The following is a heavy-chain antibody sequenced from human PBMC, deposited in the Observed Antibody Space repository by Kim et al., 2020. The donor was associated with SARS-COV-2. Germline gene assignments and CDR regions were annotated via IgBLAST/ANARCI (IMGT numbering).Heavy chain of an antibody. CDR2: T. D-gene: IGHD6-6*01. V-gene: IGHV1-24*01. CDR3: ATAVLYGMDV. Sequence: TIYAQKFQGRVTMTEDTSTDTAYMELSSLRSEDTAVYYCATAVLYGMDVWGQGTTVTVSS. J-gene: IGHJ6*02.